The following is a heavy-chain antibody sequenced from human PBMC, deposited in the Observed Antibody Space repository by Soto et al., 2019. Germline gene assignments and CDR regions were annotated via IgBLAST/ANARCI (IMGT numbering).Heavy chain of an antibody. CDR3: GRPPYYGSGSYEGY. CDR1: GGSISSGDYY. CDR2: IYYSGST. J-gene: IGHJ4*02. D-gene: IGHD3-10*01. Sequence: PSETLSLTCTVSGGSISSGDYYWSWIRQPPGKGLEWIGYIYYSGSTNYNPSLKSRVTISVDTAYLQMSSLKIEDTAVYYCGRPPYYGSGSYEGYWRLGTRITFSS. V-gene: IGHV4-61*08.